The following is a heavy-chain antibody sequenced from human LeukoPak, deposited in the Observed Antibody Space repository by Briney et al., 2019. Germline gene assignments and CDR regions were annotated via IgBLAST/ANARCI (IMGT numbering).Heavy chain of an antibody. CDR1: GGSISSYY. CDR3: ARGSHKSSGYYYDDAFDI. V-gene: IGHV4-59*12. CDR2: IYYSGST. D-gene: IGHD3-22*01. J-gene: IGHJ3*02. Sequence: SETLSLTCTVSGGSISSYYWSWIRQPPGKGLEWIGNIYYSGSTNYNPSLKSRVTISVDTSKNQFSLKLSSVTAADTAVYYCARGSHKSSGYYYDDAFDIWGQGTMVTVSS.